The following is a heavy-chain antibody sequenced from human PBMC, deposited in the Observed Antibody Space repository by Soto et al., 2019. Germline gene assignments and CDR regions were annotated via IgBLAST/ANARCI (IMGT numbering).Heavy chain of an antibody. CDR1: GGSISSGGYY. J-gene: IGHJ5*02. D-gene: IGHD2-2*01. V-gene: IGHV4-31*03. Sequence: QVQLQESGPGLVKPSQTLSLTCTVSGGSISSGGYYWSWIRQHPGKGLEWMGYIYYSGSTYYNPSLKSRVTISVDTSKNQFSRKLSSVTAADTAVYYCARGRPVYCSSTSCPGNWFDPWGQGTLVTVSS. CDR2: IYYSGST. CDR3: ARGRPVYCSSTSCPGNWFDP.